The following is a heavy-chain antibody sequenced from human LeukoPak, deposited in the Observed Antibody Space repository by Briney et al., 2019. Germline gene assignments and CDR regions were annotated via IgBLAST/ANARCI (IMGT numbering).Heavy chain of an antibody. CDR1: GYTFTSYG. CDR3: ARGPRGGIFGVPYHWAEDY. D-gene: IGHD3-3*01. Sequence: ASVKVSCKASGYTFTSYGISWVRQAPGQGLEWVGWISAYNGNTNYAQKLQGRVTMTTDTSTSTAYMELRSLRSDDTAVYYCARGPRGGIFGVPYHWAEDYWGQGTLVTVSS. V-gene: IGHV1-18*01. J-gene: IGHJ4*02. CDR2: ISAYNGNT.